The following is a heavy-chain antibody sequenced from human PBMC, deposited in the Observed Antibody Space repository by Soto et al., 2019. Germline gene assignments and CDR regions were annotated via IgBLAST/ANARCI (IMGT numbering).Heavy chain of an antibody. V-gene: IGHV3-15*07. CDR2: IKSKTYGGTT. CDR1: GFTFSNAW. D-gene: IGHD3-22*01. CDR3: TTESPRRYYDSSGSVPDD. J-gene: IGHJ4*02. Sequence: GGSLRLSCAASGFTFSNAWMNWVRQAPGKGLEWVGRIKSKTYGGTTDYAAPVKGRFTISRDDSKNTLYLQMNSLKTEDTAVYYCTTESPRRYYDSSGSVPDDWGQGTLVTVSS.